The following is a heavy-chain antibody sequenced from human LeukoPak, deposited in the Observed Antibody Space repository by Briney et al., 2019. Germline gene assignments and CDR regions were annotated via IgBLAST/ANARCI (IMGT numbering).Heavy chain of an antibody. CDR1: GFTFSSYG. Sequence: GGSPRLSCAASGFTFSSYGMHWVRQAPGKGLEWVSFIRYDGSNEYYADSVRGRFTISRDNSKNTLYLQMDSLKTEDTAVYYCTGNYYGSGSYADFDYWGQGTLVTVSS. D-gene: IGHD3-10*01. J-gene: IGHJ4*02. CDR2: IRYDGSNE. CDR3: TGNYYGSGSYADFDY. V-gene: IGHV3-30*02.